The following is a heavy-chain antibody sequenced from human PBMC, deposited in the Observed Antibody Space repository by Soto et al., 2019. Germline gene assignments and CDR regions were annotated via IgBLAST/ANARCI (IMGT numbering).Heavy chain of an antibody. CDR1: GFTCVGYS. CDR3: ARGGESTVTSGMDV. Sequence: GGLLRLSCGASGFTCVGYSVNWVRQAPGKGLEWVSSISSSSSYIYYADSVKGRFTISRDNAKNSLYLQMNSLRAEDTAVYYCARGGESTVTSGMDVWGQGTTVTVSS. V-gene: IGHV3-21*01. D-gene: IGHD4-4*01. CDR2: ISSSSSYI. J-gene: IGHJ6*01.